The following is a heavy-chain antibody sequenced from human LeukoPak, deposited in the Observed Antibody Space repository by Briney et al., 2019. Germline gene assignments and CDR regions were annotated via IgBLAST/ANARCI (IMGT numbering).Heavy chain of an antibody. CDR2: TYYTSKWYN. CDR3: AREMSNVFGY. CDR1: GDSVSNNNAA. D-gene: IGHD2-8*01. V-gene: IGHV6-1*01. Sequence: SQTLSLACAISGDSVSNNNAAWNWIRQSPSRGLEWLGRTYYTSKWYNGYAVSVKSRITINPDTSKNQFSLQLNSVTPEDTAVYYCAREMSNVFGYWGQGILVTVSS. J-gene: IGHJ4*02.